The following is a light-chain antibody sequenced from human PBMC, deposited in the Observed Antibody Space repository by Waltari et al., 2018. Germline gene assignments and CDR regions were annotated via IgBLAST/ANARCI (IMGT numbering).Light chain of an antibody. CDR2: RNN. CDR3: AAWDDSLSGRV. Sequence: PSASGTPVQRVTISCSGTRSNIGSNYLYWYQQLPGTAPKLLIYRNNQRPSGVPDRFSGSKSGTSASLAISGLRSEDEADYYCAAWDDSLSGRVFGGGTKVTVL. J-gene: IGLJ3*02. CDR1: RSNIGSNY. V-gene: IGLV1-47*01.